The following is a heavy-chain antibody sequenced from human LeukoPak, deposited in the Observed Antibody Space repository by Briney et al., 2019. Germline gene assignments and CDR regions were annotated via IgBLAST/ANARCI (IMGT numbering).Heavy chain of an antibody. CDR2: ISSSSSTI. J-gene: IGHJ4*02. Sequence: GGSLRLSCAASGFTFSSYSMNWVRQAPGKGLEWVSYISSSSSTIYYADSVKGRFTISRDNAKNSLYLQMNSLRAEDTAVYYCARDSGFGGVIVYYFDYWGQGTLVTVSS. CDR1: GFTFSSYS. D-gene: IGHD3-16*02. V-gene: IGHV3-48*01. CDR3: ARDSGFGGVIVYYFDY.